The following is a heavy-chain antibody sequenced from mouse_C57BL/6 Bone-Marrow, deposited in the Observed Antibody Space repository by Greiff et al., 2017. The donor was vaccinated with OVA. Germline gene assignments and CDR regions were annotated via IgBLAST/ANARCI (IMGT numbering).Heavy chain of an antibody. D-gene: IGHD1-2*01. Sequence: VQLQQSGPVLVKPGASVKMSCKASGYTFTDYYMNWVKQSHGKSLEWIGVINPYNGGTSYNQKFKGKATLTVGKSSSTAYMELNSLTSEDSAVYYCASPLRPYAMDYWGQGNSVTVSS. CDR2: INPYNGGT. V-gene: IGHV1-19*01. CDR3: ASPLRPYAMDY. CDR1: GYTFTDYY. J-gene: IGHJ4*01.